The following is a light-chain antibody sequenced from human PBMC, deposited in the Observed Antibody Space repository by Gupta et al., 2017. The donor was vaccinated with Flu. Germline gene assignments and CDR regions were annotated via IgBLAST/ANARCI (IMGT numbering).Light chain of an antibody. CDR1: SGNIADRY. J-gene: IGLJ3*02. Sequence: KFMLTQPHSVSASPGATITISCTRSSGNIADRYVQWYQQRPGSSPTTVIYDDNHRPSGVPDRFSGSIDRSSNSASLTISRLKPGDEADYYCQSYDVYSLVFGGGTKVTVL. V-gene: IGLV6-57*01. CDR2: DDN. CDR3: QSYDVYSLV.